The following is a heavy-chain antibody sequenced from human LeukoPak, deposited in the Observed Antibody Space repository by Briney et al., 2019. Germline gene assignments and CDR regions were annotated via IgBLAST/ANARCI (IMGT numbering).Heavy chain of an antibody. CDR1: GGSISSYY. Sequence: SETLSLTCTVSGGSISSYYWSWIRQPPGKGLEWIGYIYYSGSTNYNPSLKSRVTISVDTSKNQFSLKLSSVTAADTAVYYCARQGPHYDFWSGYWTDAFDIWGQGTIVTVSS. D-gene: IGHD3-3*01. CDR2: IYYSGST. V-gene: IGHV4-59*08. CDR3: ARQGPHYDFWSGYWTDAFDI. J-gene: IGHJ3*02.